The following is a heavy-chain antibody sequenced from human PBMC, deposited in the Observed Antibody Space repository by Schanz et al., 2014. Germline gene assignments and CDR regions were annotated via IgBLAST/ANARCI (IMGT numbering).Heavy chain of an antibody. CDR2: IYYSGST. Sequence: QLQLQASGPGLVKPSETLSLTCPVSGGSISSSSYYWGWIRQPPGKGLEWIGSIYYSGSTYYNPSLKSGSTISLDTPKNRSSLKLSSVTAADTAVYYCARHSGYCYYYGMDVWGQGTTVTVSS. V-gene: IGHV4-39*01. J-gene: IGHJ6*02. CDR1: GGSISSSSYY. CDR3: ARHSGYCYYYGMDV.